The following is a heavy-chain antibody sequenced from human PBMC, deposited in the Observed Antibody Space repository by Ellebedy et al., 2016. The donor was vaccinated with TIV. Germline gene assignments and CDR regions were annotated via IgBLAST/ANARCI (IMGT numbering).Heavy chain of an antibody. J-gene: IGHJ3*02. D-gene: IGHD5-24*01. V-gene: IGHV4-61*01. CDR1: GGSVSSDSSE. CDR2: SYYGVTT. Sequence: MPSESLSLTCTVSGGSVSSDSSEWNWLRQPPGKGLEWIGYSYYGVTTNYNPSHKSRVSISVDTSKNQFSLNLKSVTAADTAVYYCSSGNYRSAFDIWGQGTTVIVSS. CDR3: SSGNYRSAFDI.